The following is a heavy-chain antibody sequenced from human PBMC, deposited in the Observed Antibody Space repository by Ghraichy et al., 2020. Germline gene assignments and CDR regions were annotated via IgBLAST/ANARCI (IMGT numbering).Heavy chain of an antibody. CDR2: IEGSGGST. Sequence: GGSLRLSCAASGFTFSNYVMSWVRQAPGKGLEWLSGIEGSGGSTYYAYSVKGQFTISRDNSKNTLYLQMNSLRAEDTALYYCAKDHSGTYFWGQGTLVTVSS. CDR3: AKDHSGTYF. J-gene: IGHJ4*02. CDR1: GFTFSNYV. D-gene: IGHD1-26*01. V-gene: IGHV3-23*01.